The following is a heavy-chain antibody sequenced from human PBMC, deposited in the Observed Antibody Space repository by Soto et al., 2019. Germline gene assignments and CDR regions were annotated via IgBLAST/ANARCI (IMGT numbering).Heavy chain of an antibody. CDR2: ISYDGSNK. J-gene: IGHJ6*02. CDR3: ASSIGSGYYSTRVGYYYGMDV. Sequence: GGSLRLSCAASGFTFSSYAMHWVRQAPGKGLEWVAVISYDGSNKYYADSVKGRFTISRDNSKNTLYLQMNSLRAEDTAVYYCASSIGSGYYSTRVGYYYGMDVWGQGTTVTVSS. V-gene: IGHV3-30-3*01. D-gene: IGHD3-22*01. CDR1: GFTFSSYA.